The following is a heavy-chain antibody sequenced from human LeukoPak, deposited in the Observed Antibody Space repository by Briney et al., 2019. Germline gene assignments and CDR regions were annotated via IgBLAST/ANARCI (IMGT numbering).Heavy chain of an antibody. CDR3: TRHGNSGNDY. Sequence: PGGSLRLPCAASGLTFSDSAMHWVRQASGKGLEWVGRIRSKANSYATAYAASVKGRFTISRDDSKNTAYLQMNSLKTEDTAVYYCTRHGNSGNDYWGQGTLVTVSS. CDR1: GLTFSDSA. CDR2: IRSKANSYAT. D-gene: IGHD6-19*01. J-gene: IGHJ4*02. V-gene: IGHV3-73*01.